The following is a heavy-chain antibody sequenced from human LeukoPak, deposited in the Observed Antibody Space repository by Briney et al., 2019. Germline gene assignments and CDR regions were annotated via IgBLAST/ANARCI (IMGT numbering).Heavy chain of an antibody. CDR3: ARRSHCTNGVCGGFDP. D-gene: IGHD2-8*01. V-gene: IGHV5-51*01. J-gene: IGHJ5*02. CDR1: GYSFTIYW. CDR2: IYPGDSDT. Sequence: GESLKISCKGSGYSFTIYWIGWVRQMPGKGLEWMGIIYPGDSDTRYSPSFQGQVTISADKSISTAYLQWSSLKASDTAMYYCARRSHCTNGVCGGFDPWGQGTLVTVSS.